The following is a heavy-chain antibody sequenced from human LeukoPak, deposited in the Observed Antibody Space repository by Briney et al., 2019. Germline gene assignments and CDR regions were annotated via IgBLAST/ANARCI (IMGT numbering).Heavy chain of an antibody. D-gene: IGHD2-2*01. V-gene: IGHV4-34*01. CDR2: INHSGST. Sequence: SETLSLTCAVYGGSFSGYYWSWIRQPPGKGLEWIGEINHSGSTNYNPSLKSRVTISVDTSKNQFSLKLSSVTAADTAVYCCARGRVVAWFDPWGQGTLVTVSS. J-gene: IGHJ5*02. CDR3: ARGRVVAWFDP. CDR1: GGSFSGYY.